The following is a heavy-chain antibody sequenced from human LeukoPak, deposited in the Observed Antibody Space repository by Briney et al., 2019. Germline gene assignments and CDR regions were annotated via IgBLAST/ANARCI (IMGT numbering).Heavy chain of an antibody. D-gene: IGHD3-22*01. CDR2: IKRKTGGGTK. CDR1: GFTFNNAW. V-gene: IGHV3-15*07. Sequence: GGSLRLSCAASGFTFNNAWLNWVRQAPGKGLEWVGRIKRKTGGGTKDYAAPVRGRFAITRDDPKTTLYLQMHCLKTEDTAVSYGTADGDDYDSSINFVYWGQGTLVTVSS. J-gene: IGHJ4*02. CDR3: TADGDDYDSSINFVY.